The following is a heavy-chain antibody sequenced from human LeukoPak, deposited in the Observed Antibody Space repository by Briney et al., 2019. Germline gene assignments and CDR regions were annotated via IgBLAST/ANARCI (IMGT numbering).Heavy chain of an antibody. CDR2: ISYDGSNK. V-gene: IGHV3-30*03. J-gene: IGHJ4*02. D-gene: IGHD3-22*01. CDR3: ARDSFRSSGLIDY. Sequence: GGSLRLSCAASGFTFSSYGMHWVRQAPGKGLEWVAVISYDGSNKYYADSVKGRFTISRDNSKNTLYLQMNSLRAEDTAVYYCARDSFRSSGLIDYWGQGTLVTVSS. CDR1: GFTFSSYG.